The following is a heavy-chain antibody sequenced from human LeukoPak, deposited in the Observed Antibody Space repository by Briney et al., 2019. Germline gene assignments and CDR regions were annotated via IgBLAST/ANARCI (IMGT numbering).Heavy chain of an antibody. CDR2: INHSGST. V-gene: IGHV4-34*01. CDR3: ARSYYYDSSGYYLDY. D-gene: IGHD3-22*01. Sequence: PSETLSLTCAVYGGSFSGYYWSWIRQPPGKGLEWIGEINHSGSTNYNPSLKSRVTISVDTSKNQFSLKLSSATAADTAVYYCARSYYYDSSGYYLDYWGQGTLVTVSS. J-gene: IGHJ4*02. CDR1: GGSFSGYY.